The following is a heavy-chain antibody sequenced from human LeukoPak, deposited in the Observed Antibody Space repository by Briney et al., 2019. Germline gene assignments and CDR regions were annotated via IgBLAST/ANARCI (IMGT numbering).Heavy chain of an antibody. D-gene: IGHD3-9*01. CDR2: INWNGRSI. CDR3: ARAGRGLRYFDWLTYDY. CDR1: RFTFDEYG. J-gene: IGHJ4*02. V-gene: IGHV3-20*04. Sequence: PGGSLRLSCAASRFTFDEYGMSWVRQTAGKGLEWVSGINWNGRSIGYADSVKGRFTVSRDNAKSSLYLQMNSLRAEDTAVYYCARAGRGLRYFDWLTYDYWGQGTLVTVSS.